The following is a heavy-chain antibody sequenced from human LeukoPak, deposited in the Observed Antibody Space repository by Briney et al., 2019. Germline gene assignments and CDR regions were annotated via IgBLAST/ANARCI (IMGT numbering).Heavy chain of an antibody. J-gene: IGHJ4*02. V-gene: IGHV4-38-2*01. CDR3: ARMGSHY. CDR1: GDPISSGNY. D-gene: IGHD3-16*01. CDR2: IHHSGYT. Sequence: RPSETLSLTCVVSGDPISSGNYWGWIRQPPEKGLEWIGNIHHSGYTNYNPSLKSRVTISVDTSKNQFSLKMKSVTAADTAVYYCARMGSHYWGQGTLVTVSS.